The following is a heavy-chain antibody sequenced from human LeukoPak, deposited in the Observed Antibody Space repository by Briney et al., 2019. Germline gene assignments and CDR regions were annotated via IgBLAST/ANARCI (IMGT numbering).Heavy chain of an antibody. D-gene: IGHD2-15*01. J-gene: IGHJ5*02. V-gene: IGHV4-34*01. Sequence: SGTLSLTCAVYGGSFSGYYWSWIRQPPGKGLEWIGEINHSGSTNYNPSLKSRVTISVDTSKNQFSLKLSSVTAADTAVYYCARGTLVATLTPYCSGGSCYPGTNKSWFDPWGQGTLVTVSS. CDR2: INHSGST. CDR1: GGSFSGYY. CDR3: ARGTLVATLTPYCSGGSCYPGTNKSWFDP.